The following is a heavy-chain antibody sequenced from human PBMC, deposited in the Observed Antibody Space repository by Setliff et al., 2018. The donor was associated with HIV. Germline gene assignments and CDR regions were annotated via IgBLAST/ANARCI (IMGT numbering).Heavy chain of an antibody. Sequence: ETLSLTCTVSGGSMSGLYWSWIRQPPGKGLEWVGYIYYDGTTTYNPSLKSRATISRDNAKNSLYVQMNSLRAEDTAVYYCARGQTTGEYWGQGTLVTVSS. V-gene: IGHV4-59*12. J-gene: IGHJ4*02. D-gene: IGHD4-17*01. CDR2: IYYDGTT. CDR3: ARGQTTGEY. CDR1: GGSMSGLY.